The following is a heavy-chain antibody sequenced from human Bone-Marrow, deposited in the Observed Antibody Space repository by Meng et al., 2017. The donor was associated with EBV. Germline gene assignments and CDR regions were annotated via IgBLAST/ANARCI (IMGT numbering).Heavy chain of an antibody. CDR3: ARDRAFYHSGSYWRLDP. D-gene: IGHD3-10*01. CDR2: IYYGGST. Sequence: QLQLPESGPGLVKPSETLSLACMVSGRSISVSDYYWGWISQPPGKGLEWIGNIYYGGSTYHNPSLKSRVTISIDTSKSQFSLKLSSVTAADTAVYYCARDRAFYHSGSYWRLDPWGQGTLVTVS. V-gene: IGHV4-39*07. J-gene: IGHJ5*02. CDR1: GRSISVSDYY.